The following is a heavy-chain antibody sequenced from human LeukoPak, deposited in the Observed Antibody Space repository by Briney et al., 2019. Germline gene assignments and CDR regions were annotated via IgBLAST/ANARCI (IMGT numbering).Heavy chain of an antibody. CDR1: GFTFGDYA. CDR3: SIVVVPAPQSLDY. CDR2: IRSKAYGGTT. J-gene: IGHJ4*02. V-gene: IGHV3-49*04. Sequence: PGGSLRLSCTASGFTFGDYAMSWVRQAPGKGLEWVGFIRSKAYGGTTEYAASVKGRFTISRDDSKSIAYLQMNSLKTEDTAVYYCSIVVVPAPQSLDYWGQGTLVTVSS. D-gene: IGHD2-2*01.